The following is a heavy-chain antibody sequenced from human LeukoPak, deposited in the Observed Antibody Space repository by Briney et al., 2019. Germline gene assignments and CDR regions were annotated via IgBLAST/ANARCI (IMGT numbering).Heavy chain of an antibody. CDR1: GYTFTSYA. CDR3: ARTTTVVTPDGAYFDY. V-gene: IGHV1-3*01. Sequence: ASVKVSCRASGYTFTSYAMHWVRQAPGQRLEWMGWINAGNGNTKYSQKFQGRVTITRDTSASTAYMELSSLRSEDTAVYYCARTTTVVTPDGAYFDYWGQGTLVTVSS. D-gene: IGHD4-23*01. J-gene: IGHJ4*02. CDR2: INAGNGNT.